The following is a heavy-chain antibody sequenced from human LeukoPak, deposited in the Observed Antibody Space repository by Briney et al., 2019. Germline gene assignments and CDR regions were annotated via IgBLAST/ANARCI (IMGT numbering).Heavy chain of an antibody. V-gene: IGHV1-69*04. D-gene: IGHD3-22*01. CDR3: ASDQENYYDSSGYYFGDY. Sequence: SVKVSCKASGGTFSSYAISWVRQAPGHGLEWMGRIIPIFGIANYAQKFQGRVTITADKSTSTAYMELSSLRSEDTAVYYCASDQENYYDSSGYYFGDYWGQGTLVTVSS. CDR2: IIPIFGIA. J-gene: IGHJ4*02. CDR1: GGTFSSYA.